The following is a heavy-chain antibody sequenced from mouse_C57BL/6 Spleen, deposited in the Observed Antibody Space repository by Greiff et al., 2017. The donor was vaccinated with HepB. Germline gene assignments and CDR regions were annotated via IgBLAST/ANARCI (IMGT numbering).Heavy chain of an antibody. CDR1: GYTFTSYW. CDR3: ARRLYYGSSWDWYFDV. Sequence: VQLQQPGAELVRPGSSVKLSCKASGYTFTSYWMDWVKQRPGQGLEWIGNIYPSDSETHYNQKFKDKATLTVDKSSSTAYMQLSSLTSEDSAVYYCARRLYYGSSWDWYFDVWGTGTTVTVSS. CDR2: IYPSDSET. V-gene: IGHV1-61*01. D-gene: IGHD1-1*01. J-gene: IGHJ1*03.